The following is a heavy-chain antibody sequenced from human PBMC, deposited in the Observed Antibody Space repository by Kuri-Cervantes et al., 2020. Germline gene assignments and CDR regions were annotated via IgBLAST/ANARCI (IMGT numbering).Heavy chain of an antibody. V-gene: IGHV1-45*02. CDR2: ITPFNGNT. CDR1: GYTFTYRY. CDR3: AAGTYYDILTGPMAPFDY. J-gene: IGHJ4*02. D-gene: IGHD3-9*01. Sequence: KISCKASGYTFTYRYLHWVRQAPRQALEWMGWITPFNGNTNYAQKFQDRVTITRDRSMSTAYMELSSLRSEDTAMYYCAAGTYYDILTGPMAPFDYWGQGTLVTVSS.